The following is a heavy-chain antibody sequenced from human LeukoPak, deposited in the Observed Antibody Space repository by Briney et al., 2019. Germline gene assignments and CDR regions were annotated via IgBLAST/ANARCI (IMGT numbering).Heavy chain of an antibody. J-gene: IGHJ5*02. CDR1: GGTFSSYA. Sequence: PGASVKVSCKASGGTFSSYAISWVRQAPGQGLEWMGGIIPIFGTANYAQKFQGRVTITADESTSTAYMELSSLRSEDTAVYYCARDPSSSSREYNWFDPWGQGTLVTVSS. CDR2: IIPIFGTA. D-gene: IGHD6-6*01. V-gene: IGHV1-69*13. CDR3: ARDPSSSSREYNWFDP.